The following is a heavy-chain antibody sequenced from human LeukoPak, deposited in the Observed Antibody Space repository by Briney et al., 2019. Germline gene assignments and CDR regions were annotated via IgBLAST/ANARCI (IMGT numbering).Heavy chain of an antibody. CDR1: GGSISSYY. CDR3: ARDTSSWPTLEY. Sequence: SETLSLTCTVSGGSISSYYWSWIRQPPGKGLEWIGYIYYSGSTNYNPSLKSRVTISVETSKNQFSLKLTSVTAADTAVYYGARDTSSWPTLEYWGQGTLVTVSS. D-gene: IGHD6-13*01. J-gene: IGHJ4*02. CDR2: IYYSGST. V-gene: IGHV4-59*01.